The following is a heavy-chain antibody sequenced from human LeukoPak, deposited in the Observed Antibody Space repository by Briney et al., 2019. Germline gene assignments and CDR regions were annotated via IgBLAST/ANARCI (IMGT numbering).Heavy chain of an antibody. CDR2: ISSSGSTI. J-gene: IGHJ4*02. CDR3: ARLSSSGWYEDY. V-gene: IGHV3-48*04. D-gene: IGHD6-19*01. CDR1: GFTFSSHG. Sequence: GGSLRLSCAASGFTFSSHGMNWVRQAPGKGLEWVSYISSSGSTIYYADSVKGRFTISRDNAKNSLYVQINSLRAEDTAVYYCARLSSSGWYEDYWGQGTLVTVSS.